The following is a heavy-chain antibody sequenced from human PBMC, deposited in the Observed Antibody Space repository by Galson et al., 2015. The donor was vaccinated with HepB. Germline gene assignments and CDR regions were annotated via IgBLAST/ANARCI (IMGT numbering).Heavy chain of an antibody. J-gene: IGHJ3*02. CDR3: ARVLATFGRDDAFDI. CDR1: GDSVPSKSAA. D-gene: IGHD3-10*01. Sequence: CAISGDSVPSKSAAWNWIRQSPSRGLEWLGRTHYRSKWYSDYAVSVKSRITINPDTSKNQFSLQLNAVTPEDTAVYYCARVLATFGRDDAFDIWGQGTMVTISS. CDR2: THYRSKWYS. V-gene: IGHV6-1*01.